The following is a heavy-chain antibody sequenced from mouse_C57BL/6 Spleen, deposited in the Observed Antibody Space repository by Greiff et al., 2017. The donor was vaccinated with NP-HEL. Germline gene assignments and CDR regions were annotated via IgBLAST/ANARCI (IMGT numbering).Heavy chain of an antibody. J-gene: IGHJ4*01. CDR1: GYSFTGYY. CDR2: INPSTGGT. Sequence: VQLQQSGPELVKPGASVKISCKASGYSFTGYYMNWVKQSPEKSLEWIGEINPSTGGTTYNQKFKAKATLTVDKSASTAYMQLNSLTSEDSAVYYCARRGGAMDYWGQGTSVTVSS. V-gene: IGHV1-42*01. CDR3: ARRGGAMDY.